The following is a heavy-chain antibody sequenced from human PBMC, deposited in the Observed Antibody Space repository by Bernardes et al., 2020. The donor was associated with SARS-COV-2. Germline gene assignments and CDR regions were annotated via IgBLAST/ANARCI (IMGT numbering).Heavy chain of an antibody. CDR3: AREGITMVQRVTVYYYGMDV. V-gene: IGHV4-61*02. J-gene: IGHJ6*02. CDR2: IYTSGST. Sequence: LRLTCTVSGCSISSDSNYWIWIPQPNGKGLDWIVRIYTSGSTNYNPSLKSRVTISVDTSKNQFSLKLSSVTAADTAVYYCAREGITMVQRVTVYYYGMDVWGQGTTVTVS. D-gene: IGHD3-10*01. CDR1: GCSISSDSNY.